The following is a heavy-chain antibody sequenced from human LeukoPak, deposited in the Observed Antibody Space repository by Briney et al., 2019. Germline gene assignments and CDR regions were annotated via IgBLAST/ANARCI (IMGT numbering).Heavy chain of an antibody. CDR1: GGSISSYY. CDR2: IYYSGST. V-gene: IGHV4-59*01. D-gene: IGHD2-2*01. Sequence: SETLSLTCTVSGGSISSYYWSWIRQPPEKGLEWIGDIYYSGSTNYNPSLKSRVTISVDTSKNQFSLKLSSVTAADTAVYYCARAADIVVVPAGAPYYYYGMDVWGQGTTVTVSS. CDR3: ARAADIVVVPAGAPYYYYGMDV. J-gene: IGHJ6*02.